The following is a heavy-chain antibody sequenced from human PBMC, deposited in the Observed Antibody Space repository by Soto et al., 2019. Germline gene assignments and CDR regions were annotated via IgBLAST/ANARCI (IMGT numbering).Heavy chain of an antibody. D-gene: IGHD4-17*01. Sequence: EVQLLESGGGLVQPGVSLRLSCAASGFTFSSYAMAWVRQTPGKGLEWVSSISGSGDSTYYADSVKGRFTISRDNSKHTLFLQMNSLRAEDTALYYCAKRPTVGPSGWFDPWGQGTLVTVSS. CDR3: AKRPTVGPSGWFDP. V-gene: IGHV3-23*01. CDR1: GFTFSSYA. J-gene: IGHJ5*02. CDR2: ISGSGDST.